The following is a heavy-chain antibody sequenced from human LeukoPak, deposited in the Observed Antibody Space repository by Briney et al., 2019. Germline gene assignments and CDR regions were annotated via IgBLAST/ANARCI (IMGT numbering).Heavy chain of an antibody. CDR2: IYYSGST. D-gene: IGHD5-24*01. V-gene: IGHV4-59*01. J-gene: IGHJ3*02. CDR3: ARGLLDGYTHPAAFDI. CDR1: GGSINSYY. Sequence: SETLSLTCTVSGGSINSYYWSWIRQPPGKGLEWIGYIYYSGSTNYNPSLKSRVTISVDTSKNQFSLKLSSVTAADTAVYYCARGLLDGYTHPAAFDIWGQGTMVTVSS.